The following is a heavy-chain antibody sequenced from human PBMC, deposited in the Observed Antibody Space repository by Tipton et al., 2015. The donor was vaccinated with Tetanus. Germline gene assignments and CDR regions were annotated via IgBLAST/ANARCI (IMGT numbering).Heavy chain of an antibody. Sequence: QVQLVQSGPEVKKPGSSVKVSCKASGGTFSSYAISWVRQAPGQGLEWMGGIIPIFGTANYAQKFQGRVTITADESTSTAYMELGSLRSEGTAVYYCARVPYYYERGPCDYWGQGTLVTVSS. CDR3: ARVPYYYERGPCDY. V-gene: IGHV1-69*01. CDR1: GGTFSSYA. J-gene: IGHJ4*02. D-gene: IGHD3-10*02. CDR2: IIPIFGTA.